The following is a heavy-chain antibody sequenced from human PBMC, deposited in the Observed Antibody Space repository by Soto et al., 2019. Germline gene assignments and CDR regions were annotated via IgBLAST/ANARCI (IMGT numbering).Heavy chain of an antibody. J-gene: IGHJ5*02. CDR3: AKEGVGYCTNGVCYTGWFDP. D-gene: IGHD2-8*01. CDR2: ISGSGGST. Sequence: VQLLESGGGLVQPGGSLRLSCAASGFTFSSYAMSWVRQAPGKGLEWVSAISGSGGSTYYADSVKGRFTISRDNSKNTLYLQMNSLRAEDTAVYYCAKEGVGYCTNGVCYTGWFDPWGQGTLVTVSS. CDR1: GFTFSSYA. V-gene: IGHV3-23*01.